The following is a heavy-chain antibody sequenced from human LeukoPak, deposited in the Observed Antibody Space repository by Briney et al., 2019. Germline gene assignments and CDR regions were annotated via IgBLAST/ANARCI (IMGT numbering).Heavy chain of an antibody. CDR3: AREMGVYYFDY. CDR2: IIPFFGTA. CDR1: GNSFSNYA. Sequence: GASVKVSCKTSGNSFSNYAISWVRQAPGQGLDWMGGIIPFFGTANYAQKFQGRVTITADKSTSTAYMELSSLRSEDTAVYYCAREMGVYYFDYWGQGTLVTVSS. D-gene: IGHD2-8*01. J-gene: IGHJ4*02. V-gene: IGHV1-69*06.